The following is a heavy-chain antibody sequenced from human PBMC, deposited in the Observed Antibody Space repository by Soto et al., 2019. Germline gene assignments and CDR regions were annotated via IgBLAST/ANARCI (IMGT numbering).Heavy chain of an antibody. J-gene: IGHJ5*02. Sequence: ESGGGLVQPGGSLRLSCAASGFTFSSYAMSWVRQAPGKGLEWVSGISGSGGSTYYADSVKGRFTISRDNSKNTLFLQMNSLRADDTAVYYCAKVGPYCTSNRLDPWGQGTLVTVSS. CDR3: AKVGPYCTSNRLDP. D-gene: IGHD2-21*01. CDR2: ISGSGGST. CDR1: GFTFSSYA. V-gene: IGHV3-23*01.